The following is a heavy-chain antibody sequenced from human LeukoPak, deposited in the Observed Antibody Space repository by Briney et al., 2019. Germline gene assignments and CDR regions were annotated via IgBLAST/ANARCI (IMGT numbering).Heavy chain of an antibody. Sequence: GGSLRLSCRTSGFTFGDYAMSWVRQAPGKGLEWVGFIRSKTYGGTTEYDASVKGRFTISRDDSKSTAYLQMNSLETEDTGVYYCTKVEWELPRKWGQGTQVTVST. J-gene: IGHJ4*02. V-gene: IGHV3-49*04. CDR3: TKVEWELPRK. CDR2: IRSKTYGGTT. D-gene: IGHD1-26*01. CDR1: GFTFGDYA.